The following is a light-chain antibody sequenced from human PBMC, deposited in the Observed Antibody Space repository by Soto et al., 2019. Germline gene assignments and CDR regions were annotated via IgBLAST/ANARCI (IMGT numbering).Light chain of an antibody. J-gene: IGLJ1*01. CDR2: DVS. CDR3: SSYTSSSTLLDV. Sequence: QSALTQPASVSGSPGQSITISCTGTSSDVGGYNYVSWYQQHPGKAPKHMIYDVSNRPSGVSNRFSGSKSGNTASLTISGLQSEDEADYYCSSYTSSSTLLDVFGTGTKVTV. V-gene: IGLV2-14*01. CDR1: SSDVGGYNY.